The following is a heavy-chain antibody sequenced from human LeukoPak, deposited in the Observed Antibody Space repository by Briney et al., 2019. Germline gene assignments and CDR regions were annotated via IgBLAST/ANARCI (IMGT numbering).Heavy chain of an antibody. J-gene: IGHJ4*02. CDR1: GYSFTTYW. V-gene: IGHV5-51*01. D-gene: IGHD3-22*01. Sequence: GESLKISCKGSGYSFTTYWIGWVRQMPGKGLEWMGIIYPGDSDTRYSPSFQGQVTMSADKSISTAYLQWSSLKASDTAIYYCARHGDGDIAMIKLDYWGQGTLVTVSS. CDR2: IYPGDSDT. CDR3: ARHGDGDIAMIKLDY.